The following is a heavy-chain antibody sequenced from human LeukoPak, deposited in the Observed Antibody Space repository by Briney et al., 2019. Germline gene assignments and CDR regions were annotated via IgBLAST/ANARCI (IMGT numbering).Heavy chain of an antibody. J-gene: IGHJ4*02. CDR2: ISGSGGST. D-gene: IGHD3-22*01. CDR1: RFTFSNYG. V-gene: IGHV3-23*01. Sequence: GGSLRLSCAASRFTFSNYGMNWVRQAPGKGLEWVSAISGSGGSTYYADSVKGRFTISRDNSKNMLYLQMNSLRAEDTALYYCAKPTAYYYDSSGYLGFDYWGQGTLVTVSS. CDR3: AKPTAYYYDSSGYLGFDY.